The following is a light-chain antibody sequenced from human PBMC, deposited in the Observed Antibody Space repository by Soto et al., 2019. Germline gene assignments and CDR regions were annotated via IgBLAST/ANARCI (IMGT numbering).Light chain of an antibody. CDR2: GSS. V-gene: IGKV3-20*01. Sequence: EVVLTQSPGTLSLSPGEAATLSCRASQTVSSGYLAWYQQRSGQAPRLLIYGSSSRASDVPDRFSGSGSVTEFTLTISSLEPEDFAVYFCQQYARSPWTCGQGTKLEIK. CDR1: QTVSSGY. CDR3: QQYARSPWT. J-gene: IGKJ1*01.